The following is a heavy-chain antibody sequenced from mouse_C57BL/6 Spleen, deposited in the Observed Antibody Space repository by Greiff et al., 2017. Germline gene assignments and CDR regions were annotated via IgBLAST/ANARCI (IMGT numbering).Heavy chain of an antibody. V-gene: IGHV1-15*01. CDR2: IDPETGGT. CDR3: TRDDYFAY. D-gene: IGHD2-4*01. CDR1: GYTFTDYE. J-gene: IGHJ3*01. Sequence: VQLQQSGAELVRPGASVTLSCKASGYTFTDYEMHWVKQTPVHGLEWIGAIDPETGGTAYNQKFKGKAILTADKSSSTAYMELRSLTSEDSAVYYCTRDDYFAYWGQGTLVTVSA.